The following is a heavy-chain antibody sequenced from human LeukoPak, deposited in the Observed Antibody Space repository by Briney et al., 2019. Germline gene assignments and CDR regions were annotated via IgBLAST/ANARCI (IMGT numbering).Heavy chain of an antibody. D-gene: IGHD6-13*01. V-gene: IGHV3-7*01. CDR1: GFTFSIYE. J-gene: IGHJ6*03. Sequence: QAGGSLRLSCAASGFTFSIYEMSWVRQAPGKWLEWVANIKTDGNGENYVDSVKGRFTISRDNAKNSLYLQMNSLRAEDTAVYYCAKDATAVVGTVYMDVWGKGTTVTISS. CDR2: IKTDGNGE. CDR3: AKDATAVVGTVYMDV.